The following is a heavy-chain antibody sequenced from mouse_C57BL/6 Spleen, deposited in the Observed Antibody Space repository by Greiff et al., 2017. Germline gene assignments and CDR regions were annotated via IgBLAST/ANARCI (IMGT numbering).Heavy chain of an antibody. CDR2: IRNKANGYTT. D-gene: IGHD2-1*01. J-gene: IGHJ1*03. V-gene: IGHV7-3*01. CDR3: ARYYGNYNWYFDV. CDR1: GFTFTDYY. Sequence: EVHLVESGGGLVQPGGSLSLSCAASGFTFTDYYMSWVRQPPGKALEWLGFIRNKANGYTTEYSASVKGRFTISRDNSQSILYLQMNALRAEDSATYYCARYYGNYNWYFDVWGTGTTVTVSS.